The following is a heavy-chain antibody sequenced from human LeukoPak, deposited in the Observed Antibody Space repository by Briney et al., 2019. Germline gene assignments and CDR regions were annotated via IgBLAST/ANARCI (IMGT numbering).Heavy chain of an antibody. CDR2: IKEDGSEK. J-gene: IGHJ5*02. CDR3: ARDFRGVDSRYNEFDP. CDR1: GFTFSTHW. V-gene: IGHV3-7*03. Sequence: GGSLRLSCAASGFTFSTHWMNWVRQAPGKGLEWVANIKEDGSEKYYVDSVKGRFTISRDNAKNSLYLQMNGLRAGDTAVYYCARDFRGVDSRYNEFDPWGQGTLVTVSS. D-gene: IGHD1-14*01.